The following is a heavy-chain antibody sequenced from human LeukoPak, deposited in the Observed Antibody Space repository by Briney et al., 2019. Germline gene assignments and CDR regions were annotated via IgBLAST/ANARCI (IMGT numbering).Heavy chain of an antibody. CDR3: ATSIEVAGTDLDS. CDR2: IWYDGSKE. Sequence: GGSLRLSCAASGFTFTNYGMHWVRQAPGKGLQWVAVIWYDGSKEYYADSVKGRFTISRGNSKNTVYLQMNSLRAEDTAVYYCATSIEVAGTDLDSWGQGALVLVSS. J-gene: IGHJ4*02. V-gene: IGHV3-33*01. CDR1: GFTFTNYG. D-gene: IGHD6-19*01.